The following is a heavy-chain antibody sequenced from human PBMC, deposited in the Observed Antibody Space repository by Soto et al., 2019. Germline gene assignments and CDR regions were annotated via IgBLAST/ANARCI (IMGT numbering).Heavy chain of an antibody. Sequence: PGGSLRLSCVASGFTFSNYAMSWVRQAPGKGLEWVSAISGSDGSTYYADSVKGRFTISRDNSKNTLYLQMNSLRAEDTAVYYCASGWRVDAFDIWGQGTMVTVSS. D-gene: IGHD3-3*01. CDR2: ISGSDGST. V-gene: IGHV3-23*01. J-gene: IGHJ3*02. CDR1: GFTFSNYA. CDR3: ASGWRVDAFDI.